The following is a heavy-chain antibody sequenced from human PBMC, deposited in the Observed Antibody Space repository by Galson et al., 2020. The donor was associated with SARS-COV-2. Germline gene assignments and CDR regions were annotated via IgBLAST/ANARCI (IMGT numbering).Heavy chain of an antibody. J-gene: IGHJ3*02. CDR1: GGSISSGGYS. CDR3: ARAQGGYPLGAFDI. D-gene: IGHD3-22*01. V-gene: IGHV4-30-2*01. CDR2: IYHSGST. Sequence: ETSETLSLTCAVSGGSISSGGYSWSWIRQPPGKGLEWIGYIYHSGSTYYNPSLKSRVTISVDRSKNQFSLKLSSVTAADTAVYYCARAQGGYPLGAFDIWGQGTMVTVSS.